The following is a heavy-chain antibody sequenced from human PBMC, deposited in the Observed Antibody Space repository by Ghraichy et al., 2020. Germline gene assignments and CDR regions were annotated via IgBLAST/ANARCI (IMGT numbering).Heavy chain of an antibody. V-gene: IGHV3-33*06. D-gene: IGHD3-10*01. CDR3: AKDSSGSGFDY. Sequence: GESLNISCAASGFTFSSYGMHWVRQAPGKGLEWVAVIWYDGSNKYYADSVKGRFTISRDNSKNTLYLQMNSLRAEDTAVYYCAKDSSGSGFDYWGQGTLVTVSS. J-gene: IGHJ4*02. CDR1: GFTFSSYG. CDR2: IWYDGSNK.